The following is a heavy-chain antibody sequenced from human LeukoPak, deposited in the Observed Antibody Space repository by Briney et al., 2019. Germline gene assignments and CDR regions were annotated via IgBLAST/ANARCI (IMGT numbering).Heavy chain of an antibody. V-gene: IGHV1-2*02. J-gene: IGHJ4*02. CDR1: GCTFTGYY. CDR2: INPNSGGT. D-gene: IGHD6-19*01. Sequence: ASVKVSCKASGCTFTGYYMHWVRQAPGQGLEWMGWINPNSGGTKYAQKFQGRVTMTRDTSISTAYMELSRLRSDDTAVYYCASQTLVAVTIHHWGQGTLVTVSS. CDR3: ASQTLVAVTIHH.